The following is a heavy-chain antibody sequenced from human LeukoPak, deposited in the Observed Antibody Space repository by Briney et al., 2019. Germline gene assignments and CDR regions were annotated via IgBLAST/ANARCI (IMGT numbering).Heavy chain of an antibody. V-gene: IGHV1-18*01. Sequence: ASVKVSCKASGYTFTSYGISWVRQAPGRGLEWMGWISAYNGNTNYAQKLQGRVTMTTDTSTSTAYMELRSLRSDDTAVYYCARDLGWVVVVAATYYYYYMDVWGKGTTVTVSS. J-gene: IGHJ6*03. CDR1: GYTFTSYG. CDR2: ISAYNGNT. D-gene: IGHD2-15*01. CDR3: ARDLGWVVVVAATYYYYYMDV.